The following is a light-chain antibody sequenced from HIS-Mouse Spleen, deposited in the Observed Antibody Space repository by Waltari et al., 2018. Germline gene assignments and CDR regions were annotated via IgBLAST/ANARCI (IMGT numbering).Light chain of an antibody. CDR2: DAS. CDR3: QQFNSYPALT. J-gene: IGKJ4*01. V-gene: IGKV1-13*02. Sequence: AIQLTQSPSSLSASVGDSFTITCRASQGISSALAWYQQKPGKAPKLLIYDASSLESGVPSRFSGSGSGTDFTLTISSLQPEDFATYYCQQFNSYPALTFGGGTKVEIK. CDR1: QGISSA.